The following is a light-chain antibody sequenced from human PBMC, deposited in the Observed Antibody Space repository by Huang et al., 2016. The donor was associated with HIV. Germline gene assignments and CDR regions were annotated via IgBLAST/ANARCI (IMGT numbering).Light chain of an antibody. V-gene: IGKV3-15*01. CDR1: QRVSTK. CDR2: GAS. J-gene: IGKJ4*01. Sequence: TRAGVPGERARLSCRASQRVSTKLAWYQQRPGQAPRLLIHGASTRATGVPATFSGSGSGTEFTLTISGLQSEDFAVYYCQQYNIWPRSFGGGTKVEIK. CDR3: QQYNIWPRS.